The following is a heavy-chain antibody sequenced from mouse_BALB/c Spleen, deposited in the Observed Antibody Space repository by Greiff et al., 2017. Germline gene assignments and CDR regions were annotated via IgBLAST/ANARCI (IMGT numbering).Heavy chain of an antibody. J-gene: IGHJ1*01. CDR2: ISSGSSTI. D-gene: IGHD1-1*01. CDR3: ARSRDYGSSYWYFDV. CDR1: GFTFSSVG. Sequence: EVKVEESGGGLVQPGGSRKLSCAASGFTFSSVGMHWVRQAPEKGLEWVAYISSGSSTIYYADTVKGRFTISRDNPKNTLFLQMTSLRSEDTAMYYCARSRDYGSSYWYFDVWGAGTTVTVSS. V-gene: IGHV5-17*02.